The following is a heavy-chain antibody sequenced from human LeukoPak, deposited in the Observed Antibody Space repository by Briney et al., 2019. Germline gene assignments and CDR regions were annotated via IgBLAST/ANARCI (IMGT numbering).Heavy chain of an antibody. CDR1: GFTFSSYA. Sequence: GGSLRLSCAASGFTFSSYAMSWVRQAPGKGLDWVSAISGSGGSTYYADSVKGRFTISRDNSKNTLYLQMNSLRAEDTAVYYCAKQPITMVRAWIDYWGQGTLVTVSS. CDR2: ISGSGGST. D-gene: IGHD3-10*01. V-gene: IGHV3-23*01. J-gene: IGHJ4*02. CDR3: AKQPITMVRAWIDY.